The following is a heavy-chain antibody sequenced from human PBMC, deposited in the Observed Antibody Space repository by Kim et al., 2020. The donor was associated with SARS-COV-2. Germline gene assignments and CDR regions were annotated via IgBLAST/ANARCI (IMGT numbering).Heavy chain of an antibody. V-gene: IGHV5-51*01. CDR2: IYSGDSDT. J-gene: IGHJ4*02. CDR3: ARRPIAVAGPFDY. D-gene: IGHD6-19*01. CDR1: GYTFTSYW. Sequence: GESLKISCKGSGYTFTSYWIGWVRQMPGKGLEWMGLIYSGDSDTRYSPSFQGQVTISGDKSISTAYLQWSSLKASDTAIYYCARRPIAVAGPFDYWGQGTLVTVSS.